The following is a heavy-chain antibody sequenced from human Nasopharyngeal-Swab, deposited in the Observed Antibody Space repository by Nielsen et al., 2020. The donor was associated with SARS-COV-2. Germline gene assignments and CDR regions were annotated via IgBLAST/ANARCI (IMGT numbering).Heavy chain of an antibody. CDR2: IWYDGSDK. CDR3: AKDGIEEGGLSAGYGLDV. V-gene: IGHV3-30*02. D-gene: IGHD6-19*01. CDR1: GFTFSSYG. J-gene: IGHJ6*02. Sequence: GASLRLSCAASGFTFSSYGMHWVRQAPGKGLEWVASIWYDGSDKYYADSVKGRFTISRDNAKNTLYLQMNSLRSEDTAVYKCAKDGIEEGGLSAGYGLDVWGQGTTVTVSS.